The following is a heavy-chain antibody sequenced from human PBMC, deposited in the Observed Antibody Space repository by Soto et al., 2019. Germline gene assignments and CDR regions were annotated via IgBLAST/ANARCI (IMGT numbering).Heavy chain of an antibody. CDR2: ISHDGSKT. CDR1: GFTFNSYG. D-gene: IGHD3-9*01. CDR3: AREYDILNWFDP. V-gene: IGHV3-30*03. J-gene: IGHJ5*02. Sequence: GGSLSLSCAASGFTFNSYGIHWVRQAPGKGLEWVAVISHDGSKTNYADSVKGRFTISRDNAKNSLYLQMNSLRAEDTAVYYCAREYDILNWFDPWGQGTLVTVSS.